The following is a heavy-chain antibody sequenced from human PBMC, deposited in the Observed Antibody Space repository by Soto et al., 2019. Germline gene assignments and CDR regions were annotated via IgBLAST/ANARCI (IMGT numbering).Heavy chain of an antibody. V-gene: IGHV3-30-3*01. CDR1: GFTFSSYA. CDR3: ARDRGITIFGAPPADFQH. J-gene: IGHJ1*01. Sequence: GGSLRLSCAASGFTFSSYAMHWVRQAPGKGLEWVAVISYDGSNKYYADSVKGRFTISRDNSKNTLYLQMNSLRAEDTAVYYCARDRGITIFGAPPADFQHWGQGTLVTVSS. D-gene: IGHD3-3*01. CDR2: ISYDGSNK.